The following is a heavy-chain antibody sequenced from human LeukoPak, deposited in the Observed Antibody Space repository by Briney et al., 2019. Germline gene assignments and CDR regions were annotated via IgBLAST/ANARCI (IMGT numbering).Heavy chain of an antibody. CDR2: INPNSGGT. CDR1: GYTFNGYY. D-gene: IGHD6-13*01. V-gene: IGHV1-2*02. J-gene: IGHJ4*02. CDR3: ARAHLAAAGTPTSDY. Sequence: ASVKVSCKASGYTFNGYYMHWVRQAPGQGLEWMGWINPNSGGTNYAQKFQGRVTMTRDTSISTAYMELSRLRSDDTAVYYCARAHLAAAGTPTSDYWGQGTLVTVSS.